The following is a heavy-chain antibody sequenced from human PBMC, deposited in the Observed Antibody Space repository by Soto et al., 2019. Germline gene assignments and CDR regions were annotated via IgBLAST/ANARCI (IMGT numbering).Heavy chain of an antibody. D-gene: IGHD2-8*01. CDR2: ISNDGTFK. Sequence: GGSLRLSCAVSGLTFSTSSMSWVRQAPGKGPEWVSSISNDGTFKYYADSVKGRFTISRDNAENSLYLQMSSLTAEDTAVYYCAARTACNNGICPFDYWGQGTLVTVSS. J-gene: IGHJ4*02. V-gene: IGHV3-21*06. CDR1: GLTFSTSS. CDR3: AARTACNNGICPFDY.